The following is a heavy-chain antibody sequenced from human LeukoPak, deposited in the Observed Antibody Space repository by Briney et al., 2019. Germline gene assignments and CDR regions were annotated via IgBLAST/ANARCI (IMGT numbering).Heavy chain of an antibody. J-gene: IGHJ4*02. V-gene: IGHV1-69*04. CDR2: IIPILGIA. Sequence: ASVKVSCKASGYTFTSYGISWVRQAPGQGLEWMGRIIPILGIANYAQKFQGRVTITADKSTSTAYMELSSLRSEDTAVYYCAGSSGWSDYWGQGTLVTVSS. CDR1: GYTFTSYG. CDR3: AGSSGWSDY. D-gene: IGHD6-19*01.